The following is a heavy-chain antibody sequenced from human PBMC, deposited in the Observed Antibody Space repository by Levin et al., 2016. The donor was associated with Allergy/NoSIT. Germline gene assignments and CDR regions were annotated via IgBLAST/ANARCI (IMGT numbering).Heavy chain of an antibody. V-gene: IGHV1-69*13. CDR1: GGTFSSYA. Sequence: SVKVSCKASGGTFSSYAISWVRQAPGQGLEWMGGIIPIFGTANYAQKFQGRVTITADESTSTAYMELSSLRSEDTAVYYCARSLGDYGGNSWVAYYYGMDVWGQGTTVTVSS. D-gene: IGHD4-23*01. CDR3: ARSLGDYGGNSWVAYYYGMDV. CDR2: IIPIFGTA. J-gene: IGHJ6*02.